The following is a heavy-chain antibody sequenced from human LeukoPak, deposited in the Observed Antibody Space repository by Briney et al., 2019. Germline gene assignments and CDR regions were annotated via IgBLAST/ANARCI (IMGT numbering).Heavy chain of an antibody. V-gene: IGHV3-48*01. CDR1: GFTFSSYS. Sequence: GGSLRLSCAASGFTFSSYSMNWVRQATGKGLEWVSYISSSSSTIHYADSVKGRFTISRDNAKNSLYLQMNSLRAEDTAVYYCARCPYSFGFAPPDYWGQGTLVTVSS. J-gene: IGHJ4*02. CDR2: ISSSSSTI. D-gene: IGHD5-18*01. CDR3: ARCPYSFGFAPPDY.